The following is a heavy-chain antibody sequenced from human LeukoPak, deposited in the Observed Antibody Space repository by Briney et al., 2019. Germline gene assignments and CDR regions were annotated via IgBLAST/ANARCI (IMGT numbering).Heavy chain of an antibody. CDR3: ARMVTGPHCSSTSCQGGYFDY. CDR2: ISVYNGDT. D-gene: IGHD2-2*01. CDR1: GYTFTSYG. V-gene: IGHV1-18*01. Sequence: ASLKVSCKASGYTFTSYGISWVRQAPGQGLEWMGCISVYNGDTNYAQKLQGRVTMTTDTSTSTAYMELRSLRSDDTAVYYCARMVTGPHCSSTSCQGGYFDYWGQGTLVTVSS. J-gene: IGHJ4*02.